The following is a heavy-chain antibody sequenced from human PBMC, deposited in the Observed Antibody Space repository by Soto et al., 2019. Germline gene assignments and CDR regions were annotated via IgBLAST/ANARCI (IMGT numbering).Heavy chain of an antibody. CDR2: IYWDDDK. J-gene: IGHJ4*02. Sequence: QITLKESGPTLVEPTQTLTLTCSLSGFSISTSGVGVGWIRQTPGKALEWLVFIYWDDDKRYSPSLQSRLAITKDTSKNQVVLTMTDMDPVDTGTYYCAHRRDYYGDWNSGQFDYWGQGTLVTVSS. D-gene: IGHD4-17*01. CDR1: GFSISTSGVG. CDR3: AHRRDYYGDWNSGQFDY. V-gene: IGHV2-5*02.